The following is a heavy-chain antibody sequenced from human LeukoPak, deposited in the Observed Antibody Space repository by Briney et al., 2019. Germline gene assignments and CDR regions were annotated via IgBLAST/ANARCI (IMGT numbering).Heavy chain of an antibody. CDR1: GFSASDNS. CDR3: ARRAGAYSHPYDY. CDR2: IYSGTT. V-gene: IGHV3-53*01. Sequence: GGSLRLSCTVSGFSASDNSMSWVRQDPGKGLDWVSFIYSGTTHYSDSVKGRFTISRDNSKNTLYLQMNSLRAEDTAVYYCARRAGAYSHPYDYWGQGTLVTVSS. D-gene: IGHD4/OR15-4a*01. J-gene: IGHJ4*02.